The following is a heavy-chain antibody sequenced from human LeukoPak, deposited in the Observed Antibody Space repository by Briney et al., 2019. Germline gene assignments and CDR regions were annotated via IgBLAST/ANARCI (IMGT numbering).Heavy chain of an antibody. CDR2: IIPILGIA. V-gene: IGHV1-69*04. CDR3: ARNYDILTGRCFDI. Sequence: GASVKVSCKASGGTFSSYAISWVRQAPGQGLEWMGRIIPILGIANYAQKFQGRVTITADKSTSTAYMELSSLRSEDTAVYYCARNYDILTGRCFDIWGQGTMVTVSS. D-gene: IGHD3-9*01. CDR1: GGTFSSYA. J-gene: IGHJ3*02.